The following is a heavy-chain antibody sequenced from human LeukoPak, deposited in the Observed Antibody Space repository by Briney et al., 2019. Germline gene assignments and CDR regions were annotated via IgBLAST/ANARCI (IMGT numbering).Heavy chain of an antibody. CDR2: IFGSGGSP. J-gene: IGHJ4*02. CDR3: GKTTVGYSSGQKPAWPVDF. CDR1: GFTFGSHA. Sequence: GGSLRLSCEASGFTFGSHAMYWVRQAPGKGLEWVAGIFGSGGSPHYADSVKGRFTISRDNPRNTVYLQLNSLRDDDTAVYYCGKTTVGYSSGQKPAWPVDFWGQGTLVTVSS. D-gene: IGHD5-18*01. V-gene: IGHV3-23*01.